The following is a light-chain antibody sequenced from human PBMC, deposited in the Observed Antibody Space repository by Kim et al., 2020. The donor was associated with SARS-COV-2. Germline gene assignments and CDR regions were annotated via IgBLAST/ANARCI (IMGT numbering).Light chain of an antibody. CDR2: AVS. CDR3: SSYTRGSTNYV. Sequence: SPGQSITISCTGTSSDLGSYNYVSWYQQHPGKAPKLMIYAVSNRPSGVSNRFSGSKSGNTASLTISGLQAEDEADYYCSSYTRGSTNYVCGTGTKVTVL. V-gene: IGLV2-14*03. J-gene: IGLJ1*01. CDR1: SSDLGSYNY.